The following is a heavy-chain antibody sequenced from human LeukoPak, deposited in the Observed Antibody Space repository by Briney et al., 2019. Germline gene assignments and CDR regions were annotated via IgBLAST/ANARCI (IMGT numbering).Heavy chain of an antibody. CDR1: GYTFTGYY. Sequence: ASVKVSCKASGYTFTGYYMHWVRQAPGQGLEWMGWINPNSGGTNYAQKLQGRVTMTTDTSTSTAYMELRSLRSDDTAVYYCARDNWNYGYYYYYGMDVWGQGTTVTVSS. V-gene: IGHV1-2*02. CDR2: INPNSGGT. CDR3: ARDNWNYGYYYYYGMDV. J-gene: IGHJ6*02. D-gene: IGHD1-7*01.